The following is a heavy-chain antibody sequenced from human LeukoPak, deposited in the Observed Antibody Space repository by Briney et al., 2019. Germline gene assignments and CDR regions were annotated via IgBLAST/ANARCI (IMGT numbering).Heavy chain of an antibody. Sequence: GGSPGLFCATSGFTFRSYAMSWVRQAPGKGPELVSAISGSGGSTYYADSVKGRFTISRDNSKNTLYLQMNSLRAEDTAVYYCAKVDSSSWYDWFDPWGRGTLVTVSS. V-gene: IGHV3-23*01. CDR3: AKVDSSSWYDWFDP. J-gene: IGHJ5*02. D-gene: IGHD6-13*01. CDR1: GFTFRSYA. CDR2: ISGSGGST.